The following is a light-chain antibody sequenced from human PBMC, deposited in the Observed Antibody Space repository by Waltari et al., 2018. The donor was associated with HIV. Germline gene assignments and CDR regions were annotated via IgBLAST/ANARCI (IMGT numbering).Light chain of an antibody. CDR3: SSYTSSITPLV. CDR1: SSDVGGYNY. Sequence: QSALTQPASVSGSPGQSINISCTGTSSDVGGYNYFPWYQKHPGKAPKLMIYEVNHRPSGVSNRFSGSKSGNTASLTISGLQAEDEADYYCSSYTSSITPLVFGTGTKVTVL. V-gene: IGLV2-14*01. CDR2: EVN. J-gene: IGLJ1*01.